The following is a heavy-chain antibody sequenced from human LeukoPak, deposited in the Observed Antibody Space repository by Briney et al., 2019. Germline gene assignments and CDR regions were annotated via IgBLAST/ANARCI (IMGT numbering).Heavy chain of an antibody. CDR3: ARDHGPSRYYDFWSGSDY. V-gene: IGHV3-20*01. Sequence: GGSLRLSCAASGFTFDDYGMSWVRQAPGKGLEWVSGINWNGGSTGYADSAKGRFTISRDNAKNSLYLQMNSLRAEDTALYHCARDHGPSRYYDFWSGSDYWGQGTLVTVSS. CDR2: INWNGGST. D-gene: IGHD3-3*01. CDR1: GFTFDDYG. J-gene: IGHJ4*02.